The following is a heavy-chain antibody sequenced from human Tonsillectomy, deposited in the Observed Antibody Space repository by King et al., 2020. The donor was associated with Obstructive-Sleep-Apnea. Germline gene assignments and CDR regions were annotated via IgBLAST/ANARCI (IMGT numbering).Heavy chain of an antibody. Sequence: VQLVESGAEVKKPGASVKVSCKASGYTFTGHFMHWVRQAPGQGLEWMGWINSNSGGTNYARKVQGRVTMTRDTSISTVFMELSRLRSDDTAVYYCARDPGYFGSGTYSGWFDPWGQGTLVTVSS. CDR1: GYTFTGHF. V-gene: IGHV1-2*02. CDR2: INSNSGGT. J-gene: IGHJ5*02. D-gene: IGHD3-10*01. CDR3: ARDPGYFGSGTYSGWFDP.